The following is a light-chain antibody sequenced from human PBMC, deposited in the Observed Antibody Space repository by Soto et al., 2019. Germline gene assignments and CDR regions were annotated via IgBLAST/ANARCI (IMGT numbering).Light chain of an antibody. V-gene: IGKV3-15*01. Sequence: EIVMTQSPASLSVSPGGRATLSCKASQSVTNNLAWYQQKPGQAPRLLIYGASARATGIPARFSGSGSETEFTLTISSLQSEDSAVYYCQHYNIWPPWAFGQGTKVEIK. J-gene: IGKJ1*01. CDR3: QHYNIWPPWA. CDR2: GAS. CDR1: QSVTNN.